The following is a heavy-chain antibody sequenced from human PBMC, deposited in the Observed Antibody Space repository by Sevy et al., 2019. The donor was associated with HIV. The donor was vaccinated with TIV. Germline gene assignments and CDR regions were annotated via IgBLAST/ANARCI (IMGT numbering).Heavy chain of an antibody. V-gene: IGHV3-33*01. CDR3: ARDGEYCTNGVCSWGLFDY. Sequence: GGSLRLSCAVSGFTFSSYGMHWARQAPGKGLEWVAGIWYDESNKYYADSVKGRFTISRDNSKNTLYLQMNSLRAEDTAVYYCARDGEYCTNGVCSWGLFDYWGQGTLVTVSS. D-gene: IGHD2-8*01. J-gene: IGHJ4*02. CDR2: IWYDESNK. CDR1: GFTFSSYG.